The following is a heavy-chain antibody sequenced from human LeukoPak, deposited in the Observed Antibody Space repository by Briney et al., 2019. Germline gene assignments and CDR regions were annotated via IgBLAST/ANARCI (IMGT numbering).Heavy chain of an antibody. V-gene: IGHV4-59*11. CDR2: IYDSGST. J-gene: IGHJ6*03. CDR1: GGSISSHY. CDR3: ARASYGYGYYMDV. Sequence: SETLSLTCTVSGGSISSHYWSWIRQPPGKGLEWIGYIYDSGSTTYNPSLKSRVTISVDTSKIQISLKLSSVTAADTAVYYCARASYGYGYYMDVWGKGTTVTVSS. D-gene: IGHD5-18*01.